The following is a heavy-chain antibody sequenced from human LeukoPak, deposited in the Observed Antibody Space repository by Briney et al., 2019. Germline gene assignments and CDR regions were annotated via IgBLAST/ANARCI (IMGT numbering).Heavy chain of an antibody. V-gene: IGHV5-51*01. CDR3: ARFIGPAAMYYFDY. CDR1: GSSFTSYW. Sequence: GASLKISYKGSGSSFTSYWIGWGRPMPGKGLEWMGIIYPGDSDTRYSPSFQGQVTISADKSISTAYLQWSSLKASDTAMYYCARFIGPAAMYYFDYWGQGTLVTVSS. D-gene: IGHD2-2*01. CDR2: IYPGDSDT. J-gene: IGHJ4*02.